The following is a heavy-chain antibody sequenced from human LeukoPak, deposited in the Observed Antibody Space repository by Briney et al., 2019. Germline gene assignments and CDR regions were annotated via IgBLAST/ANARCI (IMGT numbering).Heavy chain of an antibody. CDR2: IRYDGSNK. CDR3: AKENYDILTGYYPYYYMDV. CDR1: GFTFSSYG. V-gene: IGHV3-30*02. Sequence: GGSLRLSCAASGFTFSSYGMHWVRQAPGKGLEWVAFIRYDGSNKYYADSVKGRFTISRDNSKNTLYLQMNSLRAEDTAVYYCAKENYDILTGYYPYYYMDVWGKGTTVTISS. D-gene: IGHD3-9*01. J-gene: IGHJ6*03.